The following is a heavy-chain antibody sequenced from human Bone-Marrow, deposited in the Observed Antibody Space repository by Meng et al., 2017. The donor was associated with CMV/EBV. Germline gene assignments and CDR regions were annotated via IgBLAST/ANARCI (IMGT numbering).Heavy chain of an antibody. V-gene: IGHV1-2*02. CDR3: ARDCSSSGCAPEVLYYYYYYGMDV. CDR1: GYTFTSYD. J-gene: IGHJ6*02. Sequence: ASVKVSCKASGYTFTSYDINWVRQATGQGLEWMGWMNPNSGGTNYAQKFQGRVTMTRDTSISTAYMELSSLRSDDTAVYYCARDCSSSGCAPEVLYYYYYYGMDVWGQGTTVTVSS. CDR2: MNPNSGGT. D-gene: IGHD2-2*01.